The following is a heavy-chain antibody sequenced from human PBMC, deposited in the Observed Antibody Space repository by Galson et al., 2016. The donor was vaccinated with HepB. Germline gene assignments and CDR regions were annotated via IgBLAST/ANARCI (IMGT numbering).Heavy chain of an antibody. V-gene: IGHV3-48*01. CDR1: GFTFSYYS. J-gene: IGHJ6*02. CDR3: LRNDYTISGVNSPFGLDV. CDR2: IGLNSDMI. D-gene: IGHD3-3*01. Sequence: SLRLSCAASGFTFSYYSMNWVRRAPGKGLEWVSYIGLNSDMIYYADSVKGRFTVSRDNAKNSLYLQMNSLRAEDTAIYLCLRNDYTISGVNSPFGLDVWGQGTTVTV.